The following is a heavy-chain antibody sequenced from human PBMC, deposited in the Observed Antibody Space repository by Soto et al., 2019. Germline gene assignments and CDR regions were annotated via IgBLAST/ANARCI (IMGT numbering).Heavy chain of an antibody. D-gene: IGHD3-22*01. Sequence: GASMKVSRKASGYIFTSHYIHWVRQAPGQGLEWMGLINPTGGAPTHAQEFQGRVSMTRDTSTSTAYMELSSLTSEDTAVYYCARTRSIVTYFYDTSALPTMDVWG. CDR1: GYIFTSHY. CDR3: ARTRSIVTYFYDTSALPTMDV. J-gene: IGHJ6*02. CDR2: INPTGGAP. V-gene: IGHV1-46*03.